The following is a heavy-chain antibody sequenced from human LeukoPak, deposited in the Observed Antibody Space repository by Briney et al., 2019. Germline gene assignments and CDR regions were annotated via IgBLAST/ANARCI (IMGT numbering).Heavy chain of an antibody. CDR3: ASPKVFDV. CDR2: IKHDGSEQ. J-gene: IGHJ3*01. Sequence: PGGSLRLSCAASGFSFINHWMSWVRQAPGKGLEWVANIKHDGSEQYYVDSVKGRFTISRDNAKNPLYLQMNSLRAEDTAVYYCASPKVFDVWGQGTMVTVSS. V-gene: IGHV3-7*01. CDR1: GFSFINHW.